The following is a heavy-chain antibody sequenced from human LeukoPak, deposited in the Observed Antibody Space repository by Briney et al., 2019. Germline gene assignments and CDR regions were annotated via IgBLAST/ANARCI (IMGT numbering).Heavy chain of an antibody. Sequence: SETLSLTCSVSGGSISSYYWSWIRQPPGKGLEWIGYIYYSGRTNYNPSLKSRVTISVDTSKNQFSLKLSSVTAADTAVYYCARPYDSSGYTFDYWGQGTLVTVSS. J-gene: IGHJ4*02. CDR1: GGSISSYY. CDR2: IYYSGRT. D-gene: IGHD3-22*01. V-gene: IGHV4-59*12. CDR3: ARPYDSSGYTFDY.